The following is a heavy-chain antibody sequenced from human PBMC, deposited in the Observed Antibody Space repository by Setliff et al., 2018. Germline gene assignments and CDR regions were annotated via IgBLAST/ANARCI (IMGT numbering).Heavy chain of an antibody. V-gene: IGHV3-21*01. CDR1: GFTLSTYW. CDR3: ARAKGNDYSMDV. CDR2: ITSSSTYI. J-gene: IGHJ6*03. Sequence: PGGSLRLSCSASGFTLSTYWMNWVRQAPGKGLEWVSSITSSSTYISYADSLRGRFTISRDNAKNTLYLQMNSLRADDTAVYYCARAKGNDYSMDVWGKGTTVTVSS.